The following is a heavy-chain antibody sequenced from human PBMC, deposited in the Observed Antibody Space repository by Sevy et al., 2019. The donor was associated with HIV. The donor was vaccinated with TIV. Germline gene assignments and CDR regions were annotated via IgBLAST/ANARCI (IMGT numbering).Heavy chain of an antibody. CDR1: GFTFSSYS. J-gene: IGHJ3*02. CDR2: ISSSSSTI. CDR3: ASATKFKSRYCSGGSCNDAFDI. V-gene: IGHV3-48*02. Sequence: GGSLRLSCAASGFTFSSYSMNWVRQAPGKGLEWVSYISSSSSTIYYADSVKGRFTISRDNAKNSLYLQMNSLRDEDTAVYYCASATKFKSRYCSGGSCNDAFDIWGQGTMVTVSS. D-gene: IGHD2-15*01.